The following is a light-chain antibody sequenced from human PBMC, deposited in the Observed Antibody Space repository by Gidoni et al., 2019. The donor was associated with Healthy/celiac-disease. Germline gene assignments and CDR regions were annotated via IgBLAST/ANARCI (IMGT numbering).Light chain of an antibody. Sequence: SSELTQDPAVSVALGQPVRITCQGASLRSYYASWYQQKPGQAPVLVIYGKNNRPSGIPDRFSGSSSGNTASLTITGAQAEDEADYYCNSRDSSGNHLGVFGGGTKLTVL. CDR3: NSRDSSGNHLGV. CDR2: GKN. CDR1: SLRSYY. V-gene: IGLV3-19*01. J-gene: IGLJ2*01.